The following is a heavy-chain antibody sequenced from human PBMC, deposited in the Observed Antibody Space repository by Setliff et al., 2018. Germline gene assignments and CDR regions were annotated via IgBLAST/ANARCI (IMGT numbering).Heavy chain of an antibody. CDR3: AIPSSGNFYFDY. Sequence: VASVKVSCKASGYTFTTYDINWVRQAPGQGLEWMGWMNPNSGNRGYAQKFQGRVTMTRNTSISTAYMELSTLRSEDTAVYYCAIPSSGNFYFDYWGQGTLVTVSS. D-gene: IGHD1-26*01. CDR1: GYTFTTYD. CDR2: MNPNSGNR. J-gene: IGHJ4*02. V-gene: IGHV1-8*02.